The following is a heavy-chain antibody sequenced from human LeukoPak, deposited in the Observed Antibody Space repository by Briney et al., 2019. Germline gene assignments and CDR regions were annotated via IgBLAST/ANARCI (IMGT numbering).Heavy chain of an antibody. D-gene: IGHD6-19*01. Sequence: GGSLRLSCAASGFTFSSHSMNWVRLTPGKGLEWISYISSSSTIIHYADSVKGRFTISRDDAKNSLYLQMNSLRAEDTAVYYCAKDERSSSSGWYYETQYYYGMDVWGQGTTVTVSS. CDR3: AKDERSSSSGWYYETQYYYGMDV. CDR1: GFTFSSHS. V-gene: IGHV3-48*01. J-gene: IGHJ6*02. CDR2: ISSSSTII.